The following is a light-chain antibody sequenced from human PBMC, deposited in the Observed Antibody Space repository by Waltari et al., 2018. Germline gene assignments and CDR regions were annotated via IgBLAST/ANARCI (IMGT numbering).Light chain of an antibody. V-gene: IGKV2-30*02. Sequence: DVVMTQSPLSLPITPGQPASMTCRSSQSLLHSNGNTYLSWFLQKPGQPPRRLIYKVSDRDSGVPDRFSGSGAGTDFTLKISRVEAEDVGVYYCMESTHSPYSFGQGTKVDIK. J-gene: IGKJ2*03. CDR3: MESTHSPYS. CDR1: QSLLHSNGNTY. CDR2: KVS.